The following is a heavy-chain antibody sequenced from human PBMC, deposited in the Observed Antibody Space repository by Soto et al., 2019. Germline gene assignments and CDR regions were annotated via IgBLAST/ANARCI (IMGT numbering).Heavy chain of an antibody. Sequence: QVQLQESGPGLVKPSQTLSLTCTVSGGSISSGGYYWSWIRQHPGKGLEWIGYIYYSGSTYYNPSLKSRVTISVDTAKNQFSLKLSSVTAADTAVYYCAREYSSSGDFDYWGQGTLVTVSS. CDR1: GGSISSGGYY. D-gene: IGHD6-6*01. CDR3: AREYSSSGDFDY. J-gene: IGHJ4*02. CDR2: IYYSGST. V-gene: IGHV4-31*03.